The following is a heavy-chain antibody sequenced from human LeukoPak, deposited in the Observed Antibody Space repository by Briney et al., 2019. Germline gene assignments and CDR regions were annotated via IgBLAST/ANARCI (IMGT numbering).Heavy chain of an antibody. D-gene: IGHD5-24*01. CDR1: GYTFTGYY. J-gene: IGHJ4*02. Sequence: ASVKVSCTPSGYTFTGYYIQWVRQAPRQGLEWMGWINPSSGGTNYAQKFQGRVTMTRDTSISTAYMELSRLRSDDTAVYYCARLYLPATRFDYWGQGTLVTVSS. CDR3: ARLYLPATRFDY. V-gene: IGHV1-2*02. CDR2: INPSSGGT.